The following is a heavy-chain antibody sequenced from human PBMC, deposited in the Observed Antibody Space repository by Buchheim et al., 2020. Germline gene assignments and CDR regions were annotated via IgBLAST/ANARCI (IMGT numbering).Heavy chain of an antibody. CDR2: ISPSASNT. Sequence: EVQLVESGGGLVQPGGSLRVSCAASGFTFNTYEMNWVRQAPGKGLEWVSYISPSASNTYYADSVKGRFTISRDNAKNSLYLQMNSLRAEDTAVYYCARCLIAASDNYYGMGVWGQGT. D-gene: IGHD6-25*01. V-gene: IGHV3-48*03. CDR1: GFTFNTYE. J-gene: IGHJ6*02. CDR3: ARCLIAASDNYYGMGV.